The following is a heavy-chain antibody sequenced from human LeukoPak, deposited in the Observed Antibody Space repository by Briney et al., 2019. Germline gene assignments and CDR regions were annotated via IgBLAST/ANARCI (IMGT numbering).Heavy chain of an antibody. CDR3: ARLQYYDSRGYYYGFDY. J-gene: IGHJ4*02. CDR1: VGSTSSGNSL. Sequence: SEALSLTCTVSVGSTSSGNSLWGWIRHPPGKGLEWMGSISYSGNTYYNPSLKSRVTISVDTSKNQFSLKLNSVTAADTAVYYCARLQYYDSRGYYYGFDYWGQGTLVAVSS. V-gene: IGHV4-39*01. D-gene: IGHD3-22*01. CDR2: ISYSGNT.